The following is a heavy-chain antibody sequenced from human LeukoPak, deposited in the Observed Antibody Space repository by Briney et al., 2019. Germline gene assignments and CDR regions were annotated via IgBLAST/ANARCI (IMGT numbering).Heavy chain of an antibody. CDR3: ARDVGGTYSLNWFHP. V-gene: IGHV4-59*01. CDR2: IYYSGRT. Sequence: PSETLSLTCTVSGSSINSYFWSWIRQPPGKGLEWIGYIYYSGRTNYNPSLKSRVTISVDKFKNQFSLKLSSVTAADTGVYYCARDVGGTYSLNWFHPWGQGTLVIVSS. CDR1: GSSINSYF. D-gene: IGHD1-26*01. J-gene: IGHJ5*02.